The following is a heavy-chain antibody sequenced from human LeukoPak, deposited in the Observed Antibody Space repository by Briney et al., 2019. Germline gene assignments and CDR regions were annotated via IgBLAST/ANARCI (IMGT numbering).Heavy chain of an antibody. J-gene: IGHJ6*02. V-gene: IGHV1-8*01. D-gene: IGHD5-24*01. CDR2: MNPNSGNT. Sequence: GASVKVSCKASGYTFTSYDINWVRQATGQGLEWMGWMNPNSGNTGYAQKFQGRVTMTRNTSISTAYMELSSLRSEDTAVYYCARMAPKTYYYYGMDVWGQGTTVTVPS. CDR3: ARMAPKTYYYYGMDV. CDR1: GYTFTSYD.